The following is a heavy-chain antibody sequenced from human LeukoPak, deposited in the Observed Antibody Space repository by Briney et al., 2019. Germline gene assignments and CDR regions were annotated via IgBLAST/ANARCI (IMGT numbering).Heavy chain of an antibody. CDR1: GFTFSSYW. CDR3: ARYSSSWHANDY. Sequence: GGSLRLSCAASGFTFSSYWMHWVRQVPGKGLVWVARINPGGSSITYADSVRGRFTISRDNAKNTMYLQMNGLRTEDTAVYFCARYSSSWHANDYWGQGTLVTVSS. V-gene: IGHV3-74*01. J-gene: IGHJ4*02. CDR2: INPGGSSI. D-gene: IGHD6-13*01.